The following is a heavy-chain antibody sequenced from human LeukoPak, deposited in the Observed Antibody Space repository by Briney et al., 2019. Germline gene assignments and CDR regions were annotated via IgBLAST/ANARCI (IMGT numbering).Heavy chain of an antibody. CDR3: ARDHDYHDGQTPLLSTDY. D-gene: IGHD4-11*01. Sequence: VASVKVSCKASGYTFTGYYMHWVRQAPGQGLEWMGWINPNSGGTNYAQKFQGRVTMTRDTSISTAYMELSRLRSDDTAVYYFARDHDYHDGQTPLLSTDYWGQGTLVTVSS. V-gene: IGHV1-2*02. CDR2: INPNSGGT. J-gene: IGHJ4*02. CDR1: GYTFTGYY.